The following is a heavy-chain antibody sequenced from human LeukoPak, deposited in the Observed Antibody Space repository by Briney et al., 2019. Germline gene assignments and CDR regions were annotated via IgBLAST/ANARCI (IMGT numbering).Heavy chain of an antibody. J-gene: IGHJ4*02. CDR3: AKDLENYYDSSGYVDY. CDR1: GXTFSSYG. CDR2: ISDDGSNK. V-gene: IGHV3-30*18. Sequence: SGRSLRLSCAASGXTFSSYGVHWVRQAPGKGLEWVAAISDDGSNKYYADSVKGRFTISRDNSKNTVYLQMNSLRAEDTAVYYCAKDLENYYDSSGYVDYWGQGTLVTVSS. D-gene: IGHD3-22*01.